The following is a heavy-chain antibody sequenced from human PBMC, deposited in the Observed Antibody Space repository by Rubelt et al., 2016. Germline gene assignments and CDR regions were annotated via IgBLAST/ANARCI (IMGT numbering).Heavy chain of an antibody. V-gene: IGHV1-3*01. CDR1: GYTFTSYS. J-gene: IGHJ4*02. Sequence: QVQLVQSGAEVKKPGASVKVSCKASGYTFTSYSMHWVRQAPGQRLEWMGWINAGNGDTKYKQKFKGRFTIIRDTSATTADSELSSLRSEDTAVYYCATHGSGWSFDYWGQGTLVTVSS. CDR3: ATHGSGWSFDY. D-gene: IGHD6-19*01. CDR2: INAGNGDT.